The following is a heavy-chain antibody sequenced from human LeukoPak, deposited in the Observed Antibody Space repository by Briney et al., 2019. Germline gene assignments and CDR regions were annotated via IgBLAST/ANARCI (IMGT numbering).Heavy chain of an antibody. J-gene: IGHJ4*02. CDR2: INPNSGGT. CDR1: GYTFTGYY. D-gene: IGHD3-22*01. V-gene: IGHV1-2*02. Sequence: ASVKVSCKASGYTFTGYYMHWVRQAPGQGLEWMGWINPNSGGTNYAQKFQGRVTMTRDTSISTAYMELSRLRSDDTAVYYCARDFSYYDSSGYYFAPFDYWGQGTLVTASS. CDR3: ARDFSYYDSSGYYFAPFDY.